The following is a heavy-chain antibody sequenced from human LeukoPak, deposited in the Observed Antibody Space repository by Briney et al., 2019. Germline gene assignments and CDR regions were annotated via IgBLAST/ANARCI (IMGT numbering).Heavy chain of an antibody. Sequence: GGSLRLSCAASGFTFSRFWMSWVRQAPGKGLEWVANIKQDGSEKYYVDSVKGRFTISRDNAKNSLYLQMNSLRAEDTAVYYCARGYSGYEFFDYWGQGTLVTVSS. D-gene: IGHD5-12*01. CDR3: ARGYSGYEFFDY. J-gene: IGHJ4*02. CDR1: GFTFSRFW. V-gene: IGHV3-7*01. CDR2: IKQDGSEK.